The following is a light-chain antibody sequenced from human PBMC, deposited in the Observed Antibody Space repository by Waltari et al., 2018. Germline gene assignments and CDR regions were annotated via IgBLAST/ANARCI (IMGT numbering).Light chain of an antibody. CDR1: QSISIY. J-gene: IGKJ1*01. CDR2: HAS. CDR3: QKYESLPAT. Sequence: TQSPGTLSLSPGERATLSCRASQSISIYLAWYQQRPGQAPRLLMYHASSRATGIPDRFSGSGSGTDFSLTISRLDPEDFAVYYCQKYESLPATFGQGTKVEIK. V-gene: IGKV3-20*01.